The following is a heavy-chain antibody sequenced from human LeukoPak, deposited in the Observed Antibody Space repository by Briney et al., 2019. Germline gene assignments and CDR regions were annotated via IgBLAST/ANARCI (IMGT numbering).Heavy chain of an antibody. CDR2: IYYSGST. V-gene: IGHV4-39*07. CDR3: AEGTFRQQLVRFFDY. Sequence: SETLSLTCTVSGGSISRSSYYWGWIRQPPGKGLEWIGSIYYSGSTYYNPSLKSRVTISVDTSKNQFSLKLSSVTAADTAVYYCAEGTFRQQLVRFFDYWGQGTLVTVSS. J-gene: IGHJ4*02. D-gene: IGHD6-13*01. CDR1: GGSISRSSYY.